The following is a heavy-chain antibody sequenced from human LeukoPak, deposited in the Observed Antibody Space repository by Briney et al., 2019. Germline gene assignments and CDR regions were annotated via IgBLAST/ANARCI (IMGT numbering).Heavy chain of an antibody. CDR2: IIPILGIA. J-gene: IGHJ6*03. D-gene: IGHD4-11*01. V-gene: IGHV1-69*02. Sequence: VASVKVSCKASGGTFSSYTISWVRQAPGQGLEWMGRIIPILGIANYAQKFQGRVTITADKSTSTAYMELSSLRSEDTAVYYCARAFPIGYSNYPSYYYYYMDVWGKGTTVTVSS. CDR3: ARAFPIGYSNYPSYYYYYMDV. CDR1: GGTFSSYT.